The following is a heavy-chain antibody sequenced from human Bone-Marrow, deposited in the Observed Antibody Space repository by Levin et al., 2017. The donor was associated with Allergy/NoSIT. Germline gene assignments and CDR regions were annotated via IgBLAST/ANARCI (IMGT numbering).Heavy chain of an antibody. V-gene: IGHV4-38-2*01. CDR1: GSSISSGYY. J-gene: IGHJ4*02. D-gene: IGHD2-15*01. Sequence: SETLSLTCAVSGSSISSGYYWGWIRQPPGKGLEWIGSIYHSGSTYYNPSLKSRVTISVDTSKNQFSLKLSSVTAADTAVYYCARAQSIVVVAATYSWGQGTLVTVSS. CDR3: ARAQSIVVVAATYS. CDR2: IYHSGST.